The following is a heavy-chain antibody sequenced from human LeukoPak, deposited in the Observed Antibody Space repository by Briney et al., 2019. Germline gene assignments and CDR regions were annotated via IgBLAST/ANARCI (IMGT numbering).Heavy chain of an antibody. J-gene: IGHJ4*02. D-gene: IGHD3-10*01. V-gene: IGHV1-46*01. CDR2: INPSGGST. CDR1: GYTFTSYY. Sequence: ASVKVSCKASGYTFTSYYMHWVRQAPGQGLEWMGIINPSGGSTSYAQKFQGRVTMTRDMSTSTVYMELSSLRSEDTAVYYCARGSYGSGKGYYFDYWGQGTLVTVSS. CDR3: ARGSYGSGKGYYFDY.